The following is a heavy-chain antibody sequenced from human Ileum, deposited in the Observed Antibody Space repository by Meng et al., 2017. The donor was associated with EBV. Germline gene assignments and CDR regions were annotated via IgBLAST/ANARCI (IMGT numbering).Heavy chain of an antibody. CDR2: FYHSGST. CDR1: GGSISSSNW. J-gene: IGHJ4*02. CDR3: ARVGQWLPIDY. Sequence: QVQLQAVGPGLVKPSGTLSLTCAVSGGSISSSNWWSCGRQPPGEGVEWIGEFYHSGSTNNNPSLKSRVSMSVDKSKNQFSLNLSSVTAADTAVYYCARVGQWLPIDYWGQGTLVTVSS. D-gene: IGHD6-19*01. V-gene: IGHV4-4*02.